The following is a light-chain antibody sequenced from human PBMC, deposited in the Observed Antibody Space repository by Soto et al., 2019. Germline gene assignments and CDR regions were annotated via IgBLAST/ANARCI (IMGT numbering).Light chain of an antibody. Sequence: PGERATLSCRASQSVSSYLAWYQQKPGQAPRLLIYDASNRATGIPARFSGSGSGTDFTLTISSLEPEDFAVYYCQQRSNRITFGQGTRLEIK. V-gene: IGKV3-11*01. J-gene: IGKJ5*01. CDR1: QSVSSY. CDR2: DAS. CDR3: QQRSNRIT.